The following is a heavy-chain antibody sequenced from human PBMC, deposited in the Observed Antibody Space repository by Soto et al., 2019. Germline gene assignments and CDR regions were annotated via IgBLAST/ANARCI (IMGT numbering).Heavy chain of an antibody. Sequence: TVSGGSISSSSYYWGWIRQPPGKGLEWIGSIYYSGSTYYNPSLKSRVTISVDTSKNQFSLKLSSVTAADTAVYYCARCPIFWPRLDYYMDVWGKGTTVTVSS. V-gene: IGHV4-39*01. CDR1: GGSISSSSYY. J-gene: IGHJ6*03. CDR2: IYYSGST. CDR3: ARCPIFWPRLDYYMDV. D-gene: IGHD3-9*01.